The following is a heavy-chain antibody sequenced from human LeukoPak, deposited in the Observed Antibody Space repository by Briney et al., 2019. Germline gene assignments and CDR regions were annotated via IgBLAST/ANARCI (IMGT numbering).Heavy chain of an antibody. V-gene: IGHV4-30-2*01. Sequence: SETLSLTCAVSGGSISSGGYSWSWIRQPPGKGLEWIGYIYHSGSTYYNPFLKSRVTISVDRSKNQFSLKLSSVTAADTAVYYCARASSSSIWFDPWGQGTLVTVSS. J-gene: IGHJ5*02. CDR3: ARASSSSIWFDP. D-gene: IGHD6-6*01. CDR2: IYHSGST. CDR1: GGSISSGGYS.